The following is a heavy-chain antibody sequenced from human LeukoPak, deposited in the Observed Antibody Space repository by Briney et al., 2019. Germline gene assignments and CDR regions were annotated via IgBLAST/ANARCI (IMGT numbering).Heavy chain of an antibody. V-gene: IGHV1-3*01. CDR3: ARRGNYGDFDY. CDR1: GYTFTSYA. J-gene: IGHJ4*02. Sequence: ASVKVSCKASGYTFTSYAMHWVRQAPGQRLEWMGWINAGNGNTKYSQKFQGRVTITRDTSASTAYMERSSLRSEDTAVYYCARRGNYGDFDYWGQGTLVTVSS. D-gene: IGHD4-17*01. CDR2: INAGNGNT.